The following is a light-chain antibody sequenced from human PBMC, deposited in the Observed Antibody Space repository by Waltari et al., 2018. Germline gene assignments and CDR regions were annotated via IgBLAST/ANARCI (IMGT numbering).Light chain of an antibody. J-gene: IGKJ1*01. CDR2: GAS. CDR3: QHYYNFPWT. CDR1: QGISTV. Sequence: VIWMTQSPSLLSASPGDRVPITCRMSQGISTVLAWYQQKPGRAPDLLIYGASILHSGVPSRFSGSGSGTDFTLTISSLQSEDVATYYCQHYYNFPWTFGQGTKVEIK. V-gene: IGKV1D-8*03.